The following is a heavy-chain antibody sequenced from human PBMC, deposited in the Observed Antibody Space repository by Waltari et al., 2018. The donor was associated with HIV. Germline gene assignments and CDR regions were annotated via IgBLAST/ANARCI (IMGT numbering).Heavy chain of an antibody. V-gene: IGHV1-69*06. D-gene: IGHD4-17*01. CDR3: ARDLGGHDYGDYQYWYCDL. J-gene: IGHJ2*01. CDR1: GGTFSSYA. Sequence: QVQLVQSGAEVKKPGSSVKVSCKASGGTFSSYAISWVRQAPGQGLEWMGGIIPIFGTANYAQKFQCRVTITSDKSTSTAYMELSSLRSEDTAVYYCARDLGGHDYGDYQYWYCDLWGRGTLVTVSS. CDR2: IIPIFGTA.